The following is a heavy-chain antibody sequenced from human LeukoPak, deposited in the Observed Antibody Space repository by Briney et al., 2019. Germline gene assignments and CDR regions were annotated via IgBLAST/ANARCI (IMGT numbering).Heavy chain of an antibody. Sequence: ASVKVSCKASGGTFSSYAICWVRQAPGQGLEWMGGIIPIFGTANYAQKFQGRVTITADESTSTAYMELSSLRSEDTAVYYCARAAYCGGDCYTFDYWGQGTLVTVSS. CDR3: ARAAYCGGDCYTFDY. V-gene: IGHV1-69*13. CDR1: GGTFSSYA. D-gene: IGHD2-21*01. CDR2: IIPIFGTA. J-gene: IGHJ4*02.